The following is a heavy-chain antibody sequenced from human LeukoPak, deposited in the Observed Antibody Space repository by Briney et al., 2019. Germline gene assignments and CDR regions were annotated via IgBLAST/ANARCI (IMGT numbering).Heavy chain of an antibody. V-gene: IGHV4-4*07. J-gene: IGHJ6*03. CDR1: GDSISSYY. Sequence: PSETLSLTCTVSGDSISSYYWSWIRQPAGKGLEWIGRIYTSGSTNYNPSLKSRVTMSVDTSKNQFSLKLSSVTAADTAVYYCARVSELVVAATTYYYYYYMGVWGKGTTVTVSS. CDR2: IYTSGST. D-gene: IGHD2-15*01. CDR3: ARVSELVVAATTYYYYYYMGV.